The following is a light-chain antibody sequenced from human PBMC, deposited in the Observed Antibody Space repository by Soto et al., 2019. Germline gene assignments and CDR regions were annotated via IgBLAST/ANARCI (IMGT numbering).Light chain of an antibody. Sequence: EIMLTQSPATLSLSLGERATLSCRASQSVSSYLAWYQQRPGQAPRLLIYDASNRATGIPARFSGSGSGTDFTLTISRLEPEDFAVYYCQQRSNWPLYTFVQGTKLEIK. CDR2: DAS. J-gene: IGKJ2*01. CDR1: QSVSSY. V-gene: IGKV3-11*01. CDR3: QQRSNWPLYT.